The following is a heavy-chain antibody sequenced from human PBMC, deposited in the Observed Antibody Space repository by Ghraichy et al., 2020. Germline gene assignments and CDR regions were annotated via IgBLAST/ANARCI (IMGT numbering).Heavy chain of an antibody. J-gene: IGHJ4*02. D-gene: IGHD6-19*01. CDR2: ISGSSSTI. Sequence: GGSLRLTCAASGFIFSTYSMNWVRQAPGKGLEWVSYISGSSSTIYYADSVKGRFTISRDNAKNSLYLQMNSLRAEDTAVYYCARYGSGWAFDHWGQGTLVTVSS. V-gene: IGHV3-48*01. CDR3: ARYGSGWAFDH. CDR1: GFIFSTYS.